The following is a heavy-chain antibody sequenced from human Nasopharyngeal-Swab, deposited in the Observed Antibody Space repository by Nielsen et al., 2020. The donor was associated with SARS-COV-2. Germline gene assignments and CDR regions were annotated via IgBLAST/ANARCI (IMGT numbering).Heavy chain of an antibody. D-gene: IGHD5-24*01. Sequence: GESLKISCAASGFTFSSYWMHWVRQVPGKGLVWVSGIKGDETKTNYADSVKGRFTISRDNAKNTLYLQMNSPRAEGTAVYYCARAWSRDGYNVDYWGQGTLVTVSS. J-gene: IGHJ4*02. CDR3: ARAWSRDGYNVDY. CDR1: GFTFSSYW. CDR2: IKGDETKT. V-gene: IGHV3-74*01.